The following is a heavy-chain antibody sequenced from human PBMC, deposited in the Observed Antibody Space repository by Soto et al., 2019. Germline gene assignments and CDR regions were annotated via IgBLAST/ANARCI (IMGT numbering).Heavy chain of an antibody. D-gene: IGHD6-13*01. CDR1: GFAFSTYA. CDR2: ISGSGGSS. Sequence: EAQLLESGGALEHPGGSLRLSCAASGFAFSTYAMTWVRQAPGKGLEWVSVISGSGGSSYYADSVKGRFTISRDNSKNTLVLQMNGLRAEDTAVYYCAKVTKRAAAGRYEYYKYGMDVWGQGTTVTVSS. V-gene: IGHV3-23*01. J-gene: IGHJ6*02. CDR3: AKVTKRAAAGRYEYYKYGMDV.